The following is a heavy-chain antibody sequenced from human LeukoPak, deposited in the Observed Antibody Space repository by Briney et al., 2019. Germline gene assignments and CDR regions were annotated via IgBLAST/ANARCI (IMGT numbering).Heavy chain of an antibody. J-gene: IGHJ5*02. D-gene: IGHD4-23*01. CDR3: AKDLVMTTVVTVFDP. V-gene: IGHV3-23*01. CDR1: GFTFSSYA. CDR2: ISGSGGST. Sequence: GGSLRLSCAASGFTFSSYAMSWVRQAPGKGLEWVSAISGSGGSTYYADSVKGRFTISRDNSKNTLYLQMNSLRAEDTAVYYCAKDLVMTTVVTVFDPWGQGTLVTVSS.